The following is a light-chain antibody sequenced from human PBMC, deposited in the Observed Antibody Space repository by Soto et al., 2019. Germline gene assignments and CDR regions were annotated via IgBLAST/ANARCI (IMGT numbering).Light chain of an antibody. CDR3: QQYENLPT. CDR1: QNINNY. Sequence: DIQMTQSPSSLSASVGYIVTITFQASQNINNYLNWYQQKPGRAPKLLIYDASNLEAGVPSRFRGSGSGTDFTFTISRLQPEDIATYYYQQYENLPTFGQGTRLEIK. V-gene: IGKV1-33*01. J-gene: IGKJ5*01. CDR2: DAS.